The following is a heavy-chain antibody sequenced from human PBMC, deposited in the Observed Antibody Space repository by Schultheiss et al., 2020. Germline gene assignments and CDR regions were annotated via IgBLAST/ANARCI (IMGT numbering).Heavy chain of an antibody. J-gene: IGHJ6*02. CDR2: IYYSGST. CDR1: GGSISSSSYY. Sequence: SCTVSGGSISSSSYYWGWIRQPPGKGLEWIGSIYYSGSTYYNPSLKSRVTISVDTSKNQFSLKLSSVTAADTAVYYCARVREATHYYYGMDVWGQGTTVTVSS. CDR3: ARVREATHYYYGMDV. D-gene: IGHD1-26*01. V-gene: IGHV4-39*07.